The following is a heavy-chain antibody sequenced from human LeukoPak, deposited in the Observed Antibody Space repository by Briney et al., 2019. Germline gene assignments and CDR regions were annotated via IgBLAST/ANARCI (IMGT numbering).Heavy chain of an antibody. V-gene: IGHV1-2*02. CDR1: GYNFPSYG. CDR3: ARGIGYSSSWTYNWFDP. Sequence: GASVKVSCKASGYNFPSYGISWVRQAPGQGLEWMGWINPNSGGTNYAQKFQGRVTMTRDTSISTAYMELSRLRSDDTAVYYCARGIGYSSSWTYNWFDPWGQGTLVTVSS. CDR2: INPNSGGT. D-gene: IGHD6-13*01. J-gene: IGHJ5*02.